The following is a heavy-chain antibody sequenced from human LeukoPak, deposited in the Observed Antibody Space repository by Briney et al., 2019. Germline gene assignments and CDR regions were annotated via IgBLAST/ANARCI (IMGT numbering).Heavy chain of an antibody. V-gene: IGHV3-74*01. CDR3: ARDPPRGYSGYGIDY. CDR1: GFTFSSYW. D-gene: IGHD5-12*01. J-gene: IGHJ4*02. CDR2: INSDGSST. Sequence: PGGSLRLSCAASGFTFSSYWMHWVRQAPGKGLVWVSRINSDGSSTNYADSVKGRFTSSRDNAKNTLYLQMNSLTAEDTAVYYCARDPPRGYSGYGIDYWGQGTLVTVSS.